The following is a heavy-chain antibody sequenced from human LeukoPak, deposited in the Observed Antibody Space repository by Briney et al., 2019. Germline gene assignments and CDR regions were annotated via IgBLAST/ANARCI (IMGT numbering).Heavy chain of an antibody. CDR3: ARDIGRPEGGYYYMDV. D-gene: IGHD1-26*01. V-gene: IGHV1-69*06. CDR2: IIPIFGTA. J-gene: IGHJ6*03. Sequence: SVKVSCKASGGTFSSYAISWVRQAPGQGLEWMGGIIPIFGTAIYAQKFQGRVTITADTSTSTAYMELTSLRSEDTAMYYCARDIGRPEGGYYYMDVWGKGTTVIVSS. CDR1: GGTFSSYA.